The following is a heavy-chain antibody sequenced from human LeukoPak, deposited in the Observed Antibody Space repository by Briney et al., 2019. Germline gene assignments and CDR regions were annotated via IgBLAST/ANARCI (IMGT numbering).Heavy chain of an antibody. V-gene: IGHV5-51*01. J-gene: IGHJ5*02. CDR3: ATAESKGWFDP. CDR1: GYSFTSYW. CDR2: IQPGDSDT. Sequence: GESLKISCKGSGYSFTSYWIAWVRQMPGKGLEWMGIIQPGDSDTRYSPSFQGQVTISADKSISTAYLQWSSLKASDTARYYCATAESKGWFDPWGQGTLVTVSS. D-gene: IGHD2/OR15-2a*01.